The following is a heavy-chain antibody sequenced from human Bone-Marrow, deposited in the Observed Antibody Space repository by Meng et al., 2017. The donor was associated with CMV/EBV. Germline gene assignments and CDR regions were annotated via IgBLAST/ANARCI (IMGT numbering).Heavy chain of an antibody. V-gene: IGHV3-48*04. Sequence: GGSLRPSCAASGFTFSSYSMNWVRQAPGKGLEWVSYISSSSTSTIYYADSVKGRFTISRDNAKNPLYLQMNSLRAQDTAVYYCARDDLYYDFWSGYYPDAFDIWGQGTMVTVSS. D-gene: IGHD3-3*01. J-gene: IGHJ3*02. CDR2: ISSSSTSTI. CDR1: GFTFSSYS. CDR3: ARDDLYYDFWSGYYPDAFDI.